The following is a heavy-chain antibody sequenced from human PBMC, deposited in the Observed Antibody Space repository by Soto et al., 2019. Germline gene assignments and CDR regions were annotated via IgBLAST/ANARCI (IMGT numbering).Heavy chain of an antibody. J-gene: IGHJ6*02. CDR1: GGSFIGYY. CDR3: ARALVTDYNSRDYHYYFAMDV. D-gene: IGHD3-22*01. V-gene: IGHV4-34*01. CDR2: INHSGST. Sequence: SETLCLTYAVYGGSFIGYYWSWIRQPPGKGLEWIGEINHSGSTNYNPSLKSRVTISVDTSKNQFSLILASVTAADTAVYYCARALVTDYNSRDYHYYFAMDVWGQGTSVTVSS.